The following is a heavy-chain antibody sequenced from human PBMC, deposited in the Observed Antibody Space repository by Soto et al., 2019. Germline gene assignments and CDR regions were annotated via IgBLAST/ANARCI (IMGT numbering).Heavy chain of an antibody. CDR2: IKQDESEK. V-gene: IGHV3-7*01. J-gene: IGHJ4*02. CDR3: VSGSSGRNVGQYGD. D-gene: IGHD6-19*01. Sequence: EVQLVESGGGLVQPGGSLRLSCVGSGFTFSSYWMSWVRQAPGKGLGWVANIKQDESEKHYVDSVKGRFTISRDNAKNSLYLEMNSLRVEDTAVYYCVSGSSGRNVGQYGDWGQGTLVTGSS. CDR1: GFTFSSYW.